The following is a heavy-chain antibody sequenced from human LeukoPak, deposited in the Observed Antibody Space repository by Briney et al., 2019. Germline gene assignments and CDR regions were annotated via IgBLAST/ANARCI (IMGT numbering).Heavy chain of an antibody. CDR2: INPGGNT. D-gene: IGHD4/OR15-4a*01. CDR3: ARADGAQTFPFDY. Sequence: SETLSLTCAVYGGSFSGYYWSWIRQPPGKGLEWIGEINPGGNTNYNPSLKSRVTISVDTSKNQFSLKLTSATAADTAVYYCARADGAQTFPFDYWSLGTLVTVSS. CDR1: GGSFSGYY. J-gene: IGHJ4*02. V-gene: IGHV4-34*01.